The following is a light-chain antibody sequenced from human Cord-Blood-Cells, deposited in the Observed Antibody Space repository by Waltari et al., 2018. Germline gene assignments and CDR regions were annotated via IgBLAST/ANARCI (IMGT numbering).Light chain of an antibody. CDR2: YVS. Sequence: QSALTQPRSVSGSPGQSVTISCTGTSSDVGGSNYVSWYQPHPGKAPKLMIYYVSKRPSGVPDRFSGSKSGNTASLTISGLQAEDEADYYCCSYAGSYTYVFGTGTKVTVL. CDR3: CSYAGSYTYV. J-gene: IGLJ1*01. CDR1: SSDVGGSNY. V-gene: IGLV2-11*01.